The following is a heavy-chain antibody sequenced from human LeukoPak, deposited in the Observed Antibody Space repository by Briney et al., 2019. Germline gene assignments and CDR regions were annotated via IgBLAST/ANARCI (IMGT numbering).Heavy chain of an antibody. V-gene: IGHV1-18*01. Sequence: ASVKVSCKASGYTFTSYGISWVRQAPGQGLEWKGWISAYNGNTNYAQRLQGRVTMTTDTSTSTAYMELRSLRSDDTAVYYCATGELRPLDYYMDVWGKGTTVTVSS. CDR3: ATGELRPLDYYMDV. CDR2: ISAYNGNT. D-gene: IGHD1-7*01. J-gene: IGHJ6*03. CDR1: GYTFTSYG.